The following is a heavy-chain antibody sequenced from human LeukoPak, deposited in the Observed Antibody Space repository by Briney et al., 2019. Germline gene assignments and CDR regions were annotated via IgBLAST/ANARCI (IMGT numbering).Heavy chain of an antibody. CDR1: GFTFSNAC. V-gene: IGHV3-15*01. CDR2: MKRKTHDGTT. J-gene: IGHJ4*02. D-gene: IGHD5-18*01. CDR3: TTTWIQLWLHDY. Sequence: GGSLRLPCAASGFTFSNACMSWARQPPGRGREGVGGMKRKTHDGTTDYAAPVKGRFTISRDDSKNTLYLQMNSLKTEDTAVYYCTTTWIQLWLHDYWGQGTLVTVSS.